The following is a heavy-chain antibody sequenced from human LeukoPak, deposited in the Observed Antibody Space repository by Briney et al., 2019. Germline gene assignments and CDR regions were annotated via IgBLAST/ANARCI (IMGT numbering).Heavy chain of an antibody. CDR3: AREYGNLTMVTNFDF. V-gene: IGHV1-69*05. Sequence: SVKVSCKASGGSFSTSGFSWVRQAPGQGLEWMGGVIPIYGTPSYAQKFQGRVTITTDESTSTAYMELSSLRSEDTAVYYCAREYGNLTMVTNFDFWGQGTLVTVSS. J-gene: IGHJ4*02. CDR1: GGSFSTSG. D-gene: IGHD4-17*01. CDR2: VIPIYGTP.